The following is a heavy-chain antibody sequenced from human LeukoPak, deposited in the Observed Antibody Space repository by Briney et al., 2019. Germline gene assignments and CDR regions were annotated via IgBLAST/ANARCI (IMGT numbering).Heavy chain of an antibody. CDR3: AKDGQRWGGTTGNWFDP. CDR1: GFTFSSYA. V-gene: IGHV3-23*01. D-gene: IGHD4-17*01. CDR2: ISGSGGST. Sequence: PGGSLRLSCAASGFTFSSYAMSWVRQAPGKGLEWVSAISGSGGSTYYADSVKGRFTISRDNSKNTPYLQMNSLRAEDTAVYYCAKDGQRWGGTTGNWFDPWGQGTLVTVSS. J-gene: IGHJ5*02.